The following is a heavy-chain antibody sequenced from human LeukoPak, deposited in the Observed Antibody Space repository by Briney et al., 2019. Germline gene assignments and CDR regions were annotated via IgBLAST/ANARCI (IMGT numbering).Heavy chain of an antibody. CDR3: AXDYXRDGYPRGYFDL. CDR1: GFTFSSYS. V-gene: IGHV3-21*01. J-gene: IGHJ2*01. D-gene: IGHD5-24*01. CDR2: ISSSSSYI. Sequence: CAXSGFTFSSYSMNWVRQAPGKGLEWVSSISSSSSYIYYADSVKGRFTISRDNAKNSLYLQMNSLRAEDTAVYYCAXDYXRDGYPRGYFDLWGRGTLVTVSS.